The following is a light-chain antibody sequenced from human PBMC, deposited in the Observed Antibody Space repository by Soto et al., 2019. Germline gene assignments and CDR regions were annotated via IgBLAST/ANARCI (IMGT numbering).Light chain of an antibody. CDR2: EVI. Sequence: QSVLTQPPSASGSPGQSVTISCTGTTSDVGGYNYVSWYQQHPGKAPTLMIYEVIKRPSGVPDRFSGSKSGNTASLTVSGLQAEDEADYYCSSYAGSNNFDVIFGGGTKLTVL. V-gene: IGLV2-8*01. J-gene: IGLJ2*01. CDR1: TSDVGGYNY. CDR3: SSYAGSNNFDVI.